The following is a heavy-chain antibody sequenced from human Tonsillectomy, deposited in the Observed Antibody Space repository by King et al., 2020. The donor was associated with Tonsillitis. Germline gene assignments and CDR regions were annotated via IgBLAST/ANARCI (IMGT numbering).Heavy chain of an antibody. J-gene: IGHJ3*02. CDR1: GGSISSYY. V-gene: IGHV4-59*08. D-gene: IGHD3-3*01. CDR2: IYDTGST. Sequence: VQLQESGPGLVKPSETLSLTCTVSGGSISSYYWSWIRQPPGKGLEWIGYIYDTGSTNYNPSLKSRVIISVDTSKNQFSLNLSSVTAADTAVYYCARRDYDSWTTNGIGAFDIWGQGTMVTVSS. CDR3: ARRDYDSWTTNGIGAFDI.